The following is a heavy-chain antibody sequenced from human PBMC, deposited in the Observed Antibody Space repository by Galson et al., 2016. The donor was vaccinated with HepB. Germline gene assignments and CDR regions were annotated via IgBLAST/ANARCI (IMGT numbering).Heavy chain of an antibody. Sequence: SVKVSCKASGYTFNDFGIHWVRQAXXQRPEXMGXTSAGNDDTKYSQKFQGRLIVSRDTFANSAYLDLSSLRSEDTAVYYCAREGWAAAGTFDNWGQGTRVTVSS. D-gene: IGHD6-13*01. V-gene: IGHV1-3*01. J-gene: IGHJ4*02. CDR1: GYTFNDFG. CDR2: TSAGNDDT. CDR3: AREGWAAAGTFDN.